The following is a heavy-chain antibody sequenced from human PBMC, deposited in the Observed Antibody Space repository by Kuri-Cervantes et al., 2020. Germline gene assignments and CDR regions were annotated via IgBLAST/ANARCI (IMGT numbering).Heavy chain of an antibody. CDR3: AKCLPVTTYHFGYFDL. V-gene: IGHV3-23*01. D-gene: IGHD4-17*01. Sequence: GGSLRLSCAASGFNFRSYAMSWVRQAPGRGLEWVASISDSGVRTHHADSVEGRFTISRDNYMNTLSLQMNSLRTEDTAVYYCAKCLPVTTYHFGYFDLWGRGTLVTVSS. CDR2: ISDSGVRT. J-gene: IGHJ2*01. CDR1: GFNFRSYA.